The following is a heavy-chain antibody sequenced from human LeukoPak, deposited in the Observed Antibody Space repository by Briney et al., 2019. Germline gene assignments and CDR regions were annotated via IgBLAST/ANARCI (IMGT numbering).Heavy chain of an antibody. J-gene: IGHJ4*02. CDR1: GFTFSSYR. Sequence: GGSLRLSCAASGFTFSSYRMNWVRQAPGKGLEWVSSISSSSSSIYYADSVKGRFTISRDNAKNSLYLQMSSLRAEDTAVYYCARAQRADFWSGSDFDYWGQGTLVTVSS. D-gene: IGHD3-3*01. CDR2: ISSSSSSI. CDR3: ARAQRADFWSGSDFDY. V-gene: IGHV3-21*01.